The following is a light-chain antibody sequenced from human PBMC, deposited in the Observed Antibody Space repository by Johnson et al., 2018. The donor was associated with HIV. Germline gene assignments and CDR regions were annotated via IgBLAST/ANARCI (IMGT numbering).Light chain of an antibody. CDR1: NSNIGYNS. V-gene: IGLV1-51*02. CDR2: ENK. J-gene: IGLJ1*01. Sequence: QPVLTQPPSVSAAPGQRVTISCSGNNSNIGYNSVSWYQQVPGTAPKLLIYENKKRPSGIADRFSASKSGTSATLDITGLQTGDEADYYCGAWDSGLTAHFVVGSGTTITVL. CDR3: GAWDSGLTAHFV.